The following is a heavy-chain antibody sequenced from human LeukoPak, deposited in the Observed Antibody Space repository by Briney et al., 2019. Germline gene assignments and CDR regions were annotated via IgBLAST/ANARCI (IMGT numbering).Heavy chain of an antibody. Sequence: GASVKVSCKASGYTFTGYYMHWVRQAPGQGLEWMGWINPNSGGTNYAQKFQGRVTMTRDTSISTAYMELSRLRSDDTAVYYCARDGGYCSSTNCYRLLPNNWFDPWGQGTLVTVSS. D-gene: IGHD2-2*01. CDR1: GYTFTGYY. CDR2: INPNSGGT. J-gene: IGHJ5*02. CDR3: ARDGGYCSSTNCYRLLPNNWFDP. V-gene: IGHV1-2*02.